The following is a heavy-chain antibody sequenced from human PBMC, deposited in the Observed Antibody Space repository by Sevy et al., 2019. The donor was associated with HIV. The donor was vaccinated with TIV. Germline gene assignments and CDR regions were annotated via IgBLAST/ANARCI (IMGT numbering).Heavy chain of an antibody. CDR3: ARVGAGDAFDI. J-gene: IGHJ3*02. V-gene: IGHV3-74*01. CDR1: GFTFSSYW. Sequence: GGSLRLSCAASGFTFSSYWMHWVRQAPGKGLVWVSRINSDGSSTSYADSVKGRFTISRDNTKNTLYLQMNSLRAEDTAVYYCARVGAGDAFDIWGQWTMVTVSS. D-gene: IGHD3-10*01. CDR2: INSDGSST.